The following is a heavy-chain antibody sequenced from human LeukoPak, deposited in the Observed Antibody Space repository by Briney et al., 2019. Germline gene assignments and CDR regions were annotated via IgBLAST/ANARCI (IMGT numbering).Heavy chain of an antibody. CDR1: GGSISSGGYY. V-gene: IGHV4-31*03. Sequence: SETLSLTCTVSGGSISSGGYYWSWIRQHPGKGLEWIGYIYYSGSTYYNPSLKSRVTISVDTSKNQFSLKLSSVTAADTAVYYCARVRYYDGAFDIWGQGTMVTVSS. CDR3: ARVRYYDGAFDI. CDR2: IYYSGST. D-gene: IGHD3-22*01. J-gene: IGHJ3*02.